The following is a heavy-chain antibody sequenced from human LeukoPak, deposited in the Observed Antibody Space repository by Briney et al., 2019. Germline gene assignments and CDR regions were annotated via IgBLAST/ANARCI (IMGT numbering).Heavy chain of an antibody. CDR1: GYTFSNHD. J-gene: IGHJ4*02. CDR2: MNPNSGNT. V-gene: IGHV1-8*01. CDR3: ARRDPHDY. Sequence: ASVKVSFKASGYTFSNHDIYWLRQATGQGLEWMGWMNPNSGNTGYAQKFQGRVTMTRNTSISTAYMELSSLRSEDTAVYYCARRDPHDYWGQGTLVTVSS.